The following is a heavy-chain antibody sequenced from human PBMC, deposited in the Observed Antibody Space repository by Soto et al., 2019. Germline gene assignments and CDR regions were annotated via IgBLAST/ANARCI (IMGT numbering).Heavy chain of an antibody. CDR1: GFTFSNSW. CDR3: VKVLARGVGVPRFYFDS. J-gene: IGHJ4*02. Sequence: WGSLRLSCAASGFTFSNSWIHFFRQFSFKWLEWVSRINADGTSTSYADSVKGRFTISRDNAKNTLYLHVNSLRAEDTAVYYCVKVLARGVGVPRFYFDSWGQGALVTVSS. V-gene: IGHV3-74*01. CDR2: INADGTST. D-gene: IGHD2-2*01.